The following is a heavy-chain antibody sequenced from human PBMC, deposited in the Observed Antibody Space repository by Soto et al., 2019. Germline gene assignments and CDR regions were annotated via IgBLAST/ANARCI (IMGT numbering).Heavy chain of an antibody. CDR1: GYTFTGYY. CDR3: ARDRNLNYADRNYYYYMDL. Sequence: ASVKVSCKASGYTFTGYYMHWVRQAPGQGLEWMGWINPNSGGTNYAQKFQGWVTMTRDTSISTAYMELSRLRSDDTAVYYCARDRNLNYADRNYYYYMDLWGKGTSVTGSS. D-gene: IGHD1-7*01. V-gene: IGHV1-2*04. J-gene: IGHJ6*03. CDR2: INPNSGGT.